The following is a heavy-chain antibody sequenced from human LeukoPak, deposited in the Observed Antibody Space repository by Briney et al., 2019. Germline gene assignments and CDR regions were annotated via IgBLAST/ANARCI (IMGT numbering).Heavy chain of an antibody. CDR1: GFTFSSYA. V-gene: IGHV3-30*04. J-gene: IGHJ4*02. CDR3: ARGPNDYSNYFGY. Sequence: PGGSLRLSCAASGFTFSSYAMHWVRQAPGKGLEWVAVISYDGSNKYYADSVKGRFTISRDNSKNTLYLQMNSLRAEDTAVYYCARGPNDYSNYFGYWGQGTLVTVSS. CDR2: ISYDGSNK. D-gene: IGHD4-11*01.